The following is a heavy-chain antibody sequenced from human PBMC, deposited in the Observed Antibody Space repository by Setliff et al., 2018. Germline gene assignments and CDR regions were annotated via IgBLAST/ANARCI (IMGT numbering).Heavy chain of an antibody. CDR2: INHSGST. Sequence: SETLSLTCAVYGGSFSGYYWSWIRQPPGKGLEWIGEINHSGSTNYNPSLKSRVTISVDTSKNQFSLKLSSVTAADTAVYYCARGPNFWSGYYSLRLRWFDPWCQGTLVTVS. V-gene: IGHV4-34*01. CDR1: GGSFSGYY. D-gene: IGHD3-3*01. J-gene: IGHJ5*02. CDR3: ARGPNFWSGYYSLRLRWFDP.